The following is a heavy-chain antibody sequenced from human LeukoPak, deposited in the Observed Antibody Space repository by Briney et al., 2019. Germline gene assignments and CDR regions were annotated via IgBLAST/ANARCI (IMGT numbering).Heavy chain of an antibody. D-gene: IGHD6-19*01. CDR2: ISWNSGSI. J-gene: IGHJ4*02. Sequence: GGSLRLSCAASGFTFDDYAMHWVRHAPGKGVEWVSGISWNSGSIGYADSVKGRFTISRDNAKNSLYLQMNSLRAEDTALYYCAKDISCRIAVAGIDYWGQGTLVTVSS. CDR1: GFTFDDYA. CDR3: AKDISCRIAVAGIDY. V-gene: IGHV3-9*01.